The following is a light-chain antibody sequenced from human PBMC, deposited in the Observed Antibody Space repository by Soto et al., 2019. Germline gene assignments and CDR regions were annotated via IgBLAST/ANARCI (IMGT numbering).Light chain of an antibody. V-gene: IGKV1-17*01. CDR3: LQHNNYPPLT. Sequence: DIQMTQSPSSLSASVGDRVTITCRASQAIRNELGWYQQKPGKAPKRLIYAASSLQSGVPSRFSASGSGTEFTLTISSLQPEDFATYYCLQHNNYPPLTFGGGTKVEI. J-gene: IGKJ4*01. CDR2: AAS. CDR1: QAIRNE.